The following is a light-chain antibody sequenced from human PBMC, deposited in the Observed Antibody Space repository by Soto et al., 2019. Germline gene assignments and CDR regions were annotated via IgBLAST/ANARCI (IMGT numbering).Light chain of an antibody. J-gene: IGKJ4*01. CDR1: QSISNW. CDR3: QQYNGYRLA. V-gene: IGKV1-5*03. Sequence: DIQMTQSPSSLSASVGDRVTFTGRASQSISNWLAWYQQKPGKAPKLLIYKASTLESGVPSRFSGSGSGTEFTLTISSLQADDFAIYYCQQYNGYRLAFGGGTKVDIK. CDR2: KAS.